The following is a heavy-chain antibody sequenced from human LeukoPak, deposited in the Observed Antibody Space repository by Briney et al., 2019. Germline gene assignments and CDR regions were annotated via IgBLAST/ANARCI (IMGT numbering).Heavy chain of an antibody. CDR1: GFTFSSYE. J-gene: IGHJ3*02. CDR2: ISSSGNTI. D-gene: IGHD7-27*01. Sequence: GGSLRLSCAASGFTFSSYEMNWVRQAPGKGLGWVSFISSSGNTIYYADSVKGRFIISRDNAKNSLYLQINSLRTEDTAVYYCARERPGEDTFDIWGQGTMVTVSS. CDR3: ARERPGEDTFDI. V-gene: IGHV3-48*03.